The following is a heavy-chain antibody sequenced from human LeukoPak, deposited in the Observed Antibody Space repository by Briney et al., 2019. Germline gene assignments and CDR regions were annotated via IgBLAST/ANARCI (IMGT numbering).Heavy chain of an antibody. CDR2: ISTSSSYI. V-gene: IGHV3-21*01. Sequence: GGPLRLSCAASGFTFSSYSMNWVRQAPGNGLEWVASISTSSSYIYYEDSVKSLLTISRDNAKNSLYLQMNRLRAEDTAVYYCARGYYDSSGYYLRWFDPWGQGTLVTVSS. D-gene: IGHD3-22*01. CDR1: GFTFSSYS. J-gene: IGHJ5*02. CDR3: ARGYYDSSGYYLRWFDP.